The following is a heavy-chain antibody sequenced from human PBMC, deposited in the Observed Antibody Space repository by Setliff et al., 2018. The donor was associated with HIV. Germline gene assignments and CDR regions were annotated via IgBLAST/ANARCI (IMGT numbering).Heavy chain of an antibody. CDR1: GGSISSYY. Sequence: SETLSLTCTVSGGSISSYYWSWIRQSPGKGLEWIGYVYYSGSTKYSPSLKSRVSISLDPSTKQVSLRLRSVTAADTAVYYCARDPPGYGDSNDYWGQGTLVTVSS. CDR3: ARDPPGYGDSNDY. CDR2: VYYSGST. J-gene: IGHJ4*02. V-gene: IGHV4-59*01. D-gene: IGHD4-17*01.